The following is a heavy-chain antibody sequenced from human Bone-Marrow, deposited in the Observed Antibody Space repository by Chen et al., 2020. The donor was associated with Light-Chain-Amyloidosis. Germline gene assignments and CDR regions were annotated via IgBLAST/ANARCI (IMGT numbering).Heavy chain of an antibody. D-gene: IGHD3-10*01. CDR2: ISRDTGRT. Sequence: EVQLVESGGGLVQPGGSLRLSCSAPGFDFADSAMHWVRQAPGRGLQWVSGISRDTGRTYYADSVRGRFTVSRDNGKTSLFLEMNGLRPDDTALYFCAKGFGSGTYSSPGDYWGQGIMVNVSS. V-gene: IGHV3-9*01. CDR1: GFDFADSA. J-gene: IGHJ4*02. CDR3: AKGFGSGTYSSPGDY.